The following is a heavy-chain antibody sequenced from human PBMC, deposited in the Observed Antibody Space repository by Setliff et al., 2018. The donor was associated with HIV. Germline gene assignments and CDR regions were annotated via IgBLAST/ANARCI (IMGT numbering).Heavy chain of an antibody. CDR2: ISSSSDII. CDR1: GFTFSSYS. V-gene: IGHV3-48*04. J-gene: IGHJ6*03. D-gene: IGHD5-18*01. CDR3: AKDLRIDTRADYYIDV. Sequence: PGGSLRLSCAASGFTFSSYSMNRVRQAPGKGLEWVSYISSSSDIIKYEDSVEGRFTISRDNAKKSLYLQMNSLRPEDSAVFYCAKDLRIDTRADYYIDVWGKGTTVTVSS.